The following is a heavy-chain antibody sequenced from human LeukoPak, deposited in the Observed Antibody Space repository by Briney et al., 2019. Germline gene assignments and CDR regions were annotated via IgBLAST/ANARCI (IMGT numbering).Heavy chain of an antibody. CDR1: RFTFSNYA. D-gene: IGHD3-10*01. CDR2: IRDSAYRT. V-gene: IGHV3-23*01. Sequence: GSLRLSCAASRFTFSNYAMSWVREAPGKGLGCVSSIRDSAYRTYYADSVKGRFTISRDNSKNTLYLQMNSLRAEHTAVYYCAKDQGWFGEALDYWGQGTLVTVSS. J-gene: IGHJ4*02. CDR3: AKDQGWFGEALDY.